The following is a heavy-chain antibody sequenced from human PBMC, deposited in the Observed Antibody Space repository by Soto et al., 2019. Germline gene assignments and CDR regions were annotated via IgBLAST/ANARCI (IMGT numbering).Heavy chain of an antibody. V-gene: IGHV3-23*01. D-gene: IGHD3-10*01. CDR1: GFTFSDYA. CDR3: TAPRDEYGSGVSWFNYGMDI. J-gene: IGHJ6*02. Sequence: LRLSFLASGFTFSDYAMTWVRHVPGMGLEWVASLDGAGGSTYYADSVRGRFTISRDNSQNTLFLQMKRLTVDDTAIYYCTAPRDEYGSGVSWFNYGMDIWGQGTTVTVSS. CDR2: LDGAGGST.